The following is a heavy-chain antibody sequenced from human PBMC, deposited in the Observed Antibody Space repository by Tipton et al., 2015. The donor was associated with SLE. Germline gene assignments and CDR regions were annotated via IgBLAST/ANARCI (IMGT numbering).Heavy chain of an antibody. CDR1: GDSISTNF. CDR3: ASILNHGFDY. J-gene: IGHJ4*02. V-gene: IGHV4-59*01. CDR2: SYSGGST. D-gene: IGHD2-8*01. Sequence: GLVKPSETLSLTCSVSGDSISTNFWTWIRQPPGQRLEWMGYSYSGGSTNYNPALESRVFISVDTSKSQVSLHLTSVTAADTALYYCASILNHGFDYWGQSALFTGSP.